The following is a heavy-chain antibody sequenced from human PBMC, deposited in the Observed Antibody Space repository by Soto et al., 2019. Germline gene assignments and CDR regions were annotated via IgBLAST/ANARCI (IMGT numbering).Heavy chain of an antibody. V-gene: IGHV2-5*01. J-gene: IGHJ1*01. Sequence: SGPTLVNPTQTLTLTCTFSGFSFNTSGVSVGWIRQTPGGALEWLALIYYNDDRRFSPSLKTRLHITGDTSKNQVVLSLTNVDPRDTATYFCAHSDGGYPIIYFQFWGQAIPVSVSS. CDR3: AHSDGGYPIIYFQF. D-gene: IGHD5-12*01. CDR2: IYYNDDR. CDR1: GFSFNTSGVS.